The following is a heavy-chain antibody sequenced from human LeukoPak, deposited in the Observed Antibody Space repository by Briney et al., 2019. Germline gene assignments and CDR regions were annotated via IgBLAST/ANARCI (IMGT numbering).Heavy chain of an antibody. CDR2: ISSSSLYT. CDR1: GFTFNDYY. Sequence: GGSLRLSCAASGFTFNDYYMSWIRQAPGKGLEWVSYISSSSLYTNYADSVKGRFTISRDNAKNSLYLQMNSLRAEDTAVYYCARGAVGTSSDFDYWGQGTLVTVSS. J-gene: IGHJ4*02. V-gene: IGHV3-11*05. D-gene: IGHD6-13*01. CDR3: ARGAVGTSSDFDY.